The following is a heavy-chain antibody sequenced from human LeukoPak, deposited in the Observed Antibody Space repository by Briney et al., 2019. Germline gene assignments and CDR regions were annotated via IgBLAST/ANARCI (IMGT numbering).Heavy chain of an antibody. D-gene: IGHD6-19*01. CDR3: ARDAGSGTYYFDY. CDR1: GFTFSSYW. Sequence: GGSLRLSCAASGFTFSSYWMSWVRQAPGKGLEWVSSISSSSSYIYYADSVKGRFTISRDNAKNSLYLQMNSLRAEDTAVYYCARDAGSGTYYFDYWGQGTLVTVSS. V-gene: IGHV3-21*01. J-gene: IGHJ4*02. CDR2: ISSSSSYI.